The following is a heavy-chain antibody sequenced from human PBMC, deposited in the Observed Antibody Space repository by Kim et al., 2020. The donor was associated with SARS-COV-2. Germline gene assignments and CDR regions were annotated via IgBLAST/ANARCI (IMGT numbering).Heavy chain of an antibody. CDR3: ARDTHDSSGYSWFDP. D-gene: IGHD3-22*01. J-gene: IGHJ5*02. CDR2: INSANGNT. Sequence: ASVKVSCKASGYTFTSYAMHWARQAPGQSLEWVGWINSANGNTKYAQNFHDRVTITRDTSASTVYMELTSLRSEDTAVYYCARDTHDSSGYSWFDPWGQGTLVTVSS. V-gene: IGHV1-3*01. CDR1: GYTFTSYA.